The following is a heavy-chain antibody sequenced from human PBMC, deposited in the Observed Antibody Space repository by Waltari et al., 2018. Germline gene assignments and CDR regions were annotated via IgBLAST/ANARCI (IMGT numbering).Heavy chain of an antibody. CDR1: GASISSRNYY. D-gene: IGHD4-17*01. V-gene: IGHV4-39*01. Sequence: QLQLQESGPGLVKPSETLSLPCSVSGASISSRNYYWGWIRQPPGKGLEWIGSMFNGGSTYYNPSLKSRVTISVDTSKNQFSLRLNSVTAADTAIYYCARHGYSGGWFDPWGQGTLVTVSS. J-gene: IGHJ5*02. CDR2: MFNGGST. CDR3: ARHGYSGGWFDP.